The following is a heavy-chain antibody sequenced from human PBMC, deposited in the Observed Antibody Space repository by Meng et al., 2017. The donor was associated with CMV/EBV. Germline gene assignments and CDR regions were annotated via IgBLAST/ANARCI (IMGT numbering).Heavy chain of an antibody. D-gene: IGHD3-10*01. CDR1: GGSFSGYY. CDR2: INHSGST. V-gene: IGHV4-34*01. Sequence: SETLSLTCAVYGGSFSGYYWSWIRQPPGKGLEWIGEINHSGSTNYNPSLKSRVTISVDTSKNQFSLKLSSVTAADTAVNYCARGPRSRWWSGSYGCRGMDVWGQGTTVTVSS. CDR3: ARGPRSRWWSGSYGCRGMDV. J-gene: IGHJ6*02.